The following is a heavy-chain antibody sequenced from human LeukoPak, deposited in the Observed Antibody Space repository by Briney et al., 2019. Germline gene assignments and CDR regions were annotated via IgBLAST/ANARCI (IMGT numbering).Heavy chain of an antibody. CDR2: IRYDGSNK. Sequence: PGGSLRLSCAASGFTFSSYGMHWVRQAPGKGLEWVAFIRYDGSNKYYADSVKGRFTISRDNSRNAVFLQMISPRDDDTAIYYCAKIERWLVHGFDLWGRGTLVTVSS. CDR3: AKIERWLVHGFDL. CDR1: GFTFSSYG. J-gene: IGHJ2*01. V-gene: IGHV3-30*02. D-gene: IGHD6-19*01.